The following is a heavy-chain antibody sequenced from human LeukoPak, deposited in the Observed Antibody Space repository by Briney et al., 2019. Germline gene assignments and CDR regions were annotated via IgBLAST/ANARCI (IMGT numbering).Heavy chain of an antibody. V-gene: IGHV3-49*04. CDR2: IRSKAYGGTT. Sequence: GGSLRLSCTASGFTFGDYAMSWVRQAPGKGLGGVGFIRSKAYGGTTEYAASVKGRFTISRDDSKSIAYLQMNSLKTEDTAVYYCTRDAGIYCSGGSCYSYAEYFQHWGQGTLVTVSS. D-gene: IGHD2-15*01. J-gene: IGHJ1*01. CDR3: TRDAGIYCSGGSCYSYAEYFQH. CDR1: GFTFGDYA.